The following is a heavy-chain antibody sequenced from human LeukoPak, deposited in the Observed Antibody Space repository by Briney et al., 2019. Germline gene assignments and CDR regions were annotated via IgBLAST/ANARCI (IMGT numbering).Heavy chain of an antibody. J-gene: IGHJ4*02. V-gene: IGHV4-4*08. CDR3: ASGAGWLIDY. CDR1: GGHIDSFF. Sequence: SETLSLTCTVSGGHIDSFFWNWIRQPLGKGLEWIGYIDNSGSTKYSPSLKSRITMSRDTSKKQFSLKLTSVTAADTAMYYCASGAGWLIDYWGQGTLVSVSS. CDR2: IDNSGST. D-gene: IGHD6-19*01.